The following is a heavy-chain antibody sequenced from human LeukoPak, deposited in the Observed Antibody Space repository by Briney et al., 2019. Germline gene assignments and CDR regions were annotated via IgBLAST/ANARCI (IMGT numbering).Heavy chain of an antibody. Sequence: ASVKVSCKVSGYTLNELSIHWVRQAPGKGLEWMGGFDPADGETIYAENFQGRVTMTEDTSTDTAYMELSSLRSEDTAVYYCATLTSGIAVAGTTDSWGQGTLVTVSS. CDR1: GYTLNELS. CDR2: FDPADGET. J-gene: IGHJ4*02. D-gene: IGHD6-19*01. CDR3: ATLTSGIAVAGTTDS. V-gene: IGHV1-24*01.